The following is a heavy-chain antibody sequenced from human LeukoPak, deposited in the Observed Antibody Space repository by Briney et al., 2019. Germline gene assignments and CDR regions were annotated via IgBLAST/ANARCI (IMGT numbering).Heavy chain of an antibody. CDR3: ASNLRRPQISIMVGGVTFYWFAP. V-gene: IGHV4-34*01. D-gene: IGHD3-10*01. Sequence: SETLSLTCAVYGGSFSGYYWSWIRQPPGKGLEWIGEINHSGSTNYNPSLKSRVTISVDTSKNQFSLKLSSVTAADTAVYYCASNLRRPQISIMVGGVTFYWFAPWGQETLVTVSS. CDR1: GGSFSGYY. J-gene: IGHJ5*02. CDR2: INHSGST.